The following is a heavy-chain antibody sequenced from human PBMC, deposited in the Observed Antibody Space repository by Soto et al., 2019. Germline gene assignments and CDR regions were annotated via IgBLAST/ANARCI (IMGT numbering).Heavy chain of an antibody. CDR2: IIPIFGTA. CDR1: GGTFSSYA. Sequence: ASVKVSCKASGGTFSSYAISWVRQAPGQGLEWMGGIIPIFGTANYAQKFQGSLTMTRDTSTSTVYMELSSLRSDDTAVYYCARDNYGPLDFWGQGTLVTVSS. V-gene: IGHV1-69*05. CDR3: ARDNYGPLDF. D-gene: IGHD3-10*01. J-gene: IGHJ4*02.